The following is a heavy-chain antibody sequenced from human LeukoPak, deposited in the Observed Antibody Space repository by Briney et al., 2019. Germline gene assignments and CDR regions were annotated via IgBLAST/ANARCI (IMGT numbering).Heavy chain of an antibody. CDR1: GGSISSYY. V-gene: IGHV4-59*01. J-gene: IGHJ6*02. CDR2: IYYSGST. Sequence: SETLSLTCTASGGSISSYYWSWIRQPPGKGLEWIGYIYYSGSTNYNPSLKSRVTISVDTSKNQFSLKLSSVTAADTAVYYCARDGCSGGSCYRDYYGMDVWGQGTTVTVSS. D-gene: IGHD2-15*01. CDR3: ARDGCSGGSCYRDYYGMDV.